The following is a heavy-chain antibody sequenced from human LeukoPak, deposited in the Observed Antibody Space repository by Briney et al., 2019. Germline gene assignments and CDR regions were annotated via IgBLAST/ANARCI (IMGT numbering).Heavy chain of an antibody. CDR3: ASRYSSSWLIFDY. Sequence: SVKVSCKAAGGTFSSYAISWVRQAPGQGLGWRGRITPILGIANYEQKFQGRVTITADKSTSTAYMELSSLRSEDTAVYYCASRYSSSWLIFDYWGQGTLVTVST. CDR1: GGTFSSYA. D-gene: IGHD6-13*01. CDR2: ITPILGIA. V-gene: IGHV1-69*04. J-gene: IGHJ4*02.